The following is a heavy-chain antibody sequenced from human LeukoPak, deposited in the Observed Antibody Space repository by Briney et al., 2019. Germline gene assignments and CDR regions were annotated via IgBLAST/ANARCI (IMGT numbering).Heavy chain of an antibody. CDR3: ARVPRSYYYYYYMDV. V-gene: IGHV4-59*01. J-gene: IGHJ6*03. CDR2: IYYSGSS. CDR1: GGSISGYH. Sequence: SETLSLTCNVSGGSISGYHWSWIRQPPGKGLEWLGYIYYSGSSNYDPSLKSRVTMSADTSKNQFSLKLSSVTAADTAVYYCARVPRSYYYYYYMDVWGKGTTVTVSS.